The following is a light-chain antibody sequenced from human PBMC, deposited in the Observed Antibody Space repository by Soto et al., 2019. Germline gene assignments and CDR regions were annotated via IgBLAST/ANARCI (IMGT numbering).Light chain of an antibody. CDR1: QTVGVY. J-gene: IGKJ2*01. V-gene: IGKV3-15*01. Sequence: IVLTQSPATLSLSPGERATLSCRASQTVGVYLAWYQQNAGQAPRLLIYGASTRATGLPARFSGSGSGTEFTLIISSLQSEDSAVYYCQQYGNFPYTFGQGTKVDIK. CDR3: QQYGNFPYT. CDR2: GAS.